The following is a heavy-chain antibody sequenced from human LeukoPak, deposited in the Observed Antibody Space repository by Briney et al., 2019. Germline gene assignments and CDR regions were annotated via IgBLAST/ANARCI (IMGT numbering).Heavy chain of an antibody. CDR2: ISRSGGSI. Sequence: GGSLRLSCAASGLTISTHDMTWVRQAPGKGLEWVTLISRSGGSIEYADSVKGRFTISRDNSKNMLFLQMNSLRAEDTAIYYCARSGYFSGGSCPPRDGMDVWGQGTTVTVSS. J-gene: IGHJ6*02. CDR3: ARSGYFSGGSCPPRDGMDV. CDR1: GLTISTHD. D-gene: IGHD2-15*01. V-gene: IGHV3-23*01.